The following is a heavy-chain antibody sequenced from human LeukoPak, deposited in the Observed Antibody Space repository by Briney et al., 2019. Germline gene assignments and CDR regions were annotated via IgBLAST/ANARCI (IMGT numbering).Heavy chain of an antibody. Sequence: GGSLRLSCAASGFTFSSYSMNWVRQAPGKGLELVSSSSSSSSYIYYADSVKGRFTISRDNAKNSLYLQMNSLRAENTAVYYCARDLSSSYDYWGQGTLVTVSS. V-gene: IGHV3-21*01. CDR2: SSSSSSYI. J-gene: IGHJ4*02. CDR1: GFTFSSYS. D-gene: IGHD6-6*01. CDR3: ARDLSSSYDY.